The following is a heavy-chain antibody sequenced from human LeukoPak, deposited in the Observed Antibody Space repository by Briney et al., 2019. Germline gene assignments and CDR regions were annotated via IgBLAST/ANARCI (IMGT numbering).Heavy chain of an antibody. V-gene: IGHV1-2*02. CDR2: INPNSGGT. CDR3: ARGKQWLVYYYYYYMDV. D-gene: IGHD6-19*01. CDR1: GYTFTGYY. J-gene: IGHJ6*03. Sequence: ASVKVSCKASGYTFTGYYMHWVRQAPGQGLEGMGWINPNSGGTNYAQKFQGRVTMTRDTSISTAYMELSRLRSDDTAVYYCARGKQWLVYYYYYYMDVWGKGTTVTISS.